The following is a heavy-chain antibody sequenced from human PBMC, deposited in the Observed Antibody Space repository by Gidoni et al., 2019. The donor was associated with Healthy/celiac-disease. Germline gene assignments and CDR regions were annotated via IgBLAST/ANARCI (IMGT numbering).Heavy chain of an antibody. CDR3: AKGEQWTYFDY. Sequence: EVQLVESGGGLVQPGRSLRLSCAASGLTFDDYAMHWVRQAPGKGLEWVSGSSWNSCSIGYADSVKCRFTISRDNAKNSLYLHMNSLRAEDTALYYCAKGEQWTYFDYWGQGTLVTVSA. D-gene: IGHD6-19*01. CDR1: GLTFDDYA. V-gene: IGHV3-9*01. CDR2: SSWNSCSI. J-gene: IGHJ4*02.